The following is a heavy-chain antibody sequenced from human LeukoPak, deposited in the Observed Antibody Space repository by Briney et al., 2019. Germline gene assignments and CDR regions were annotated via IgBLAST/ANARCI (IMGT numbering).Heavy chain of an antibody. CDR3: ARRYESDAFDI. CDR1: GDSISSSNCY. J-gene: IGHJ3*02. V-gene: IGHV4-39*07. D-gene: IGHD3-16*01. CDR2: IYFSGGT. Sequence: SETLSLTCTVSGDSISSSNCYWGWIRQPPGKGLEWIGSIYFSGGTYYNASLKSRVTISVDTSKNQFSLKLSSVTAADTAVYYCARRYESDAFDIWGQGTMATVSS.